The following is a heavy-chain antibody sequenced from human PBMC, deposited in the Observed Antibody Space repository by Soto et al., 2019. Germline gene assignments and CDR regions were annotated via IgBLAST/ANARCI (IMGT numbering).Heavy chain of an antibody. CDR3: AKAPAIVLVPAAMNYYYGMDV. D-gene: IGHD2-2*01. CDR2: ISYDGSNK. CDR1: GFTFSSYG. Sequence: QVQLVESGGGVVQPGRSLRLSCAASGFTFSSYGMHWVRQAPGKGLEWVAVISYDGSNKYYADSVKGRFTISRENSKNTLYLQMNSLRAEDTAVYYCAKAPAIVLVPAAMNYYYGMDVWGQGTTVTISS. J-gene: IGHJ6*02. V-gene: IGHV3-30*18.